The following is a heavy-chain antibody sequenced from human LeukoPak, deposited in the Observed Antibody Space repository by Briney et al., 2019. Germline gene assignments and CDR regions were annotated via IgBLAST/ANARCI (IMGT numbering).Heavy chain of an antibody. CDR2: INPNSGGA. J-gene: IGHJ4*02. CDR3: TIARGAMIVVDPFDY. Sequence: PEASVKVSCKASGYTFTGYYMHWVRQAPGQGLEWMDWINPNSGGANYEQKFQGRVTMTRDTSIRTAYMELRRLRSDDTAVYYCTIARGAMIVVDPFDYWGQGTLVTVSS. V-gene: IGHV1-2*02. D-gene: IGHD3-22*01. CDR1: GYTFTGYY.